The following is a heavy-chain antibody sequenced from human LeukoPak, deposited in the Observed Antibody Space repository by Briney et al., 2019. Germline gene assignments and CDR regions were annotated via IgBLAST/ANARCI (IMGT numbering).Heavy chain of an antibody. CDR2: ISGSGGST. J-gene: IGHJ5*02. Sequence: GGSLRLSCAASGFTFSSYAMSWVRQAPGKGLEWVSAISGSGGSTYYADSVKGRFTISRDNSKNTLYLQMNSLRAEDTAVYYCAKDRSDIVVVPATGFDPWGQGTLVTVSS. D-gene: IGHD2-2*01. CDR3: AKDRSDIVVVPATGFDP. V-gene: IGHV3-23*01. CDR1: GFTFSSYA.